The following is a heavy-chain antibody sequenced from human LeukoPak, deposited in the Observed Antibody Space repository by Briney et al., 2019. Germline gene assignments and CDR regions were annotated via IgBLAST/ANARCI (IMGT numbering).Heavy chain of an antibody. V-gene: IGHV4-59*08. Sequence: PSETLSLTCAVYGGSFSGYYWSWIRQPPGKGLEWIGYIYYSGSTNYNPSLKSRVTISVDTSKNQFSLKLSSVTAADTAVYYCARQLIYCTNGVCREMLDYWGQGTLVTVSS. CDR3: ARQLIYCTNGVCREMLDY. D-gene: IGHD2-8*01. CDR1: GGSFSGYY. J-gene: IGHJ4*02. CDR2: IYYSGST.